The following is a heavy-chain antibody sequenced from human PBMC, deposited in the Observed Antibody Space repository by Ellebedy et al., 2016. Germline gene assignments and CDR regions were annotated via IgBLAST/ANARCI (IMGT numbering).Heavy chain of an antibody. CDR3: ARHGDYDILTGFPFDY. Sequence: GESLKISXKGSGYSFTSYWIGWVRQMPGKGLEWMGIIYPGDSDTRYSPSFQGQVTISADKSISTAYLQWSSLKASDTAMYYCARHGDYDILTGFPFDYWGQGTLVTVSS. V-gene: IGHV5-51*01. J-gene: IGHJ4*02. CDR1: GYSFTSYW. D-gene: IGHD3-9*01. CDR2: IYPGDSDT.